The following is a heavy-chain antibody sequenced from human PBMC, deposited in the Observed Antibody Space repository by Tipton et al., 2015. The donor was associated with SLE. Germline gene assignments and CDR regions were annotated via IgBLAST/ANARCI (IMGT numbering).Heavy chain of an antibody. CDR1: GFTFRSYW. Sequence: QLVQSGGGVVQPGRSLRLSCAASGFTFRSYWMHWVRQAPGKGLEWVSAISGSGGSTFYADSVKGRFTISRDNSKNTLYLQMNSLRAEDTAVYYCARDKRVDDAFDIWGQGTMVTVSS. D-gene: IGHD5-12*01. V-gene: IGHV3-23*04. J-gene: IGHJ3*02. CDR3: ARDKRVDDAFDI. CDR2: ISGSGGST.